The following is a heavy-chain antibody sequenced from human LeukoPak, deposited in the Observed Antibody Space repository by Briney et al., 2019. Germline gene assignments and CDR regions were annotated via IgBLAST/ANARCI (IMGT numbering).Heavy chain of an antibody. CDR1: GYTFSSYG. CDR3: ARDAVGGHYYGIDV. Sequence: ASVKVSCKASGYTFSSYGISWVRQAPGQGLEWRGWISVFNGNTKNAQKFQGRVTMTTDTSTRTAYMDLRSLRADDTVVYYCARDAVGGHYYGIDVWGQGTTVTVSS. D-gene: IGHD6-19*01. J-gene: IGHJ6*02. CDR2: ISVFNGNT. V-gene: IGHV1-18*01.